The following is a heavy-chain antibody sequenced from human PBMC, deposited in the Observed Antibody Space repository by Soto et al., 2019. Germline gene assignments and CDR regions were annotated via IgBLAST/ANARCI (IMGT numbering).Heavy chain of an antibody. V-gene: IGHV3-23*01. CDR2: ISGSGGRT. J-gene: IGHJ4*02. CDR3: AKDLLRSGYCSSTSCASREGY. Sequence: GGSLRLSCAASGFTFSSYATSWVRQAPGKGLEWVSAISGSGGRTYYADSVKGRFTISRDNSKNTLYLQMNSLRAEDTAVYYCAKDLLRSGYCSSTSCASREGYWGQGTLVTVSS. CDR1: GFTFSSYA. D-gene: IGHD2-2*01.